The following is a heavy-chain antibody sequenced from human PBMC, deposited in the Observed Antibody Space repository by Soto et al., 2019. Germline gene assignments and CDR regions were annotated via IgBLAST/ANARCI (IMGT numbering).Heavy chain of an antibody. CDR3: ARDMESWDYYYYYGMDV. CDR1: GFTFSSYA. V-gene: IGHV3-30-3*01. CDR2: ISYDGSNK. Sequence: QVQLVESGGGVVQPGRSLRLSCAASGFTFSSYAMHWVRQAPGKGLEWVAVISYDGSNKYYADSVKGRFTISRDNSKNTLYLQMNSLRAEDTAVHYCARDMESWDYYYYYGMDVW. J-gene: IGHJ6*01. D-gene: IGHD6-13*01.